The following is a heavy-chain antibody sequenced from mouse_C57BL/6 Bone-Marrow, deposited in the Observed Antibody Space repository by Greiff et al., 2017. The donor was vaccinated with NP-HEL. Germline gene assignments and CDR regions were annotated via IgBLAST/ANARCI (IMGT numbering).Heavy chain of an antibody. Sequence: DVKLVESGPGLVKPSQSLSLTCSVTGYSITSGYYWNWIRQFPGNKLEWMGYISYDGSNNYNPSLKNRISITRDTSKNQFFLKLNSVTTEDTATYYCARDGIYYGYWYFDVWGTGTTVTVSS. CDR2: ISYDGSN. J-gene: IGHJ1*03. CDR3: ARDGIYYGYWYFDV. V-gene: IGHV3-6*01. CDR1: GYSITSGYY. D-gene: IGHD2-1*01.